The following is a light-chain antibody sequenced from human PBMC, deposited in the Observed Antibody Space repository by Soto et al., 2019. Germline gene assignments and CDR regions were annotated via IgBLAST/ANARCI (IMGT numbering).Light chain of an antibody. CDR3: SSYAGTNDIYV. CDR2: EVT. Sequence: QSVLTQPASVSGSPGQSITTSCTGSSSDVGTYNYVSWYQQYPGKAPKLIIHEVTKRPSGVPDRFSGSKSGNTASLTVSGLRAEDEADYYCSSYAGTNDIYVFGTGTKVTVL. CDR1: SSDVGTYNY. V-gene: IGLV2-8*01. J-gene: IGLJ1*01.